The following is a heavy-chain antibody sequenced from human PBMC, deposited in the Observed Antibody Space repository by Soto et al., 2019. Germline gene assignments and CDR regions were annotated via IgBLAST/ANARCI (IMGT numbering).Heavy chain of an antibody. J-gene: IGHJ4*02. Sequence: QVQLQESGPGLVKPSQTLSLTCTVSGGSISNVHYCWSWILQPPDQGPEWIGHINNGGTTYYNPSLRSRVTIAADTSKNQFSLKLTSVSAADSAIYYCARGPSGDKVDYWGQGILGTVAS. CDR1: GGSISNVHYC. D-gene: IGHD7-27*01. V-gene: IGHV4-30-4*01. CDR2: INNGGTT. CDR3: ARGPSGDKVDY.